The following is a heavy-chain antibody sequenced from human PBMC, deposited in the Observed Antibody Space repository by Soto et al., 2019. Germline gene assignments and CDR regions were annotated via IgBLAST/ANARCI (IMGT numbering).Heavy chain of an antibody. D-gene: IGHD7-27*01. V-gene: IGHV3-23*01. CDR1: GFTFSNYA. CDR2: IGAGGATT. CDR3: AKGKGAYWGNECYFDY. Sequence: ELQLLESGGGLVQPGGSLRLSCAASGFTFSNYAVNWVRQAPGKGLEWVSTIGAGGATTFYADPVKGRFPVSRDNSKNTLYLQMNSLRAEDTAVYYCAKGKGAYWGNECYFDYCGRGSLVTVSS. J-gene: IGHJ4*02.